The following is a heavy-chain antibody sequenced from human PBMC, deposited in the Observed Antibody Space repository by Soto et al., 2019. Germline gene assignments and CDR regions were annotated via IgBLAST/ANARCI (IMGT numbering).Heavy chain of an antibody. CDR1: GDSVSSNIAA. V-gene: IGHV6-1*01. CDR3: SRVNWNLGYYGVDV. D-gene: IGHD1-7*01. Sequence: SRTLSLTCAISGDSVSSNIAAWNCIRQSPSRGLGWLGRTYYRSKWYKDYAVSVKSLITINPDTSKNQSSLQLNSVPPAVTAVYYCSRVNWNLGYYGVDVWGQGTTVTVSS. CDR2: TYYRSKWYK. J-gene: IGHJ6*02.